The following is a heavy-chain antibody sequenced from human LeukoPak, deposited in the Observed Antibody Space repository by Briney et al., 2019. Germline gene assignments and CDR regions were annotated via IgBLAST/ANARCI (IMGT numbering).Heavy chain of an antibody. CDR2: ISSSGSTI. V-gene: IGHV3-48*03. CDR3: ARETSTVIAAPGY. CDR1: GFTFSSYE. D-gene: IGHD6-13*01. J-gene: IGHJ4*02. Sequence: AGGSLRLSCAASGFTFSSYEMNWVRQAPGKGLEWVSYISSSGSTIYYADSVKGRFTISRDNAKNSLYVQMNSLRAEDTAFYYCARETSTVIAAPGYWGQGTLVTVSS.